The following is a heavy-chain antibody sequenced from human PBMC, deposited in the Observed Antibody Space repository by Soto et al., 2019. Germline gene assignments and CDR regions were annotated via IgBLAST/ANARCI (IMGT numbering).Heavy chain of an antibody. V-gene: IGHV4-59*01. CDR1: GVSISSYY. CDR2: SYYSGST. CDR3: ARVCSTNFGPYYDFWSGYYGNWFDP. Sequence: PSETLSLTCTVSGVSISSYYWSWIRQPPGKGLEWIGYSYYSGSTNYNPSLKSRVTISVDTSKNQFSLKLSSVTAADTAVYYCARVCSTNFGPYYDFWSGYYGNWFDPWGQGTLVTVSS. J-gene: IGHJ5*02. D-gene: IGHD3-3*01.